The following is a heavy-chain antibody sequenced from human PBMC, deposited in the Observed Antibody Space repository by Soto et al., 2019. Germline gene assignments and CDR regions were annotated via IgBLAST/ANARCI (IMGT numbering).Heavy chain of an antibody. CDR2: ISTTSTYI. Sequence: EVQLVESGGGLVKPGGSLRLYCAASGFTFSGDAMNWVRQSPGKGLEWVSSISTTSTYIYYADSVKGRFTISRDNANNSLHLQMNDLRAEDTAVYYCARDYVMDVWGQGTTVTVSS. CDR3: ARDYVMDV. CDR1: GFTFSGDA. V-gene: IGHV3-21*01. D-gene: IGHD3-10*02. J-gene: IGHJ6*02.